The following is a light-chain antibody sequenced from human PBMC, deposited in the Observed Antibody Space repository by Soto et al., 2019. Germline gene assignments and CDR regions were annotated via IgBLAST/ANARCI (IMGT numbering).Light chain of an antibody. CDR1: SSDVGGYNY. Sequence: QSVLPQPPSASGSPGQSVTISCTGTSSDVGGYNYVSWFQQHPGKAPKLIIHEVNQRPSGVPDRFSGSKSGNTASLTVSGLQAEDEGTYYCSSYGGYNNVVFGTGPKV. CDR2: EVN. V-gene: IGLV2-8*01. CDR3: SSYGGYNNVV. J-gene: IGLJ1*01.